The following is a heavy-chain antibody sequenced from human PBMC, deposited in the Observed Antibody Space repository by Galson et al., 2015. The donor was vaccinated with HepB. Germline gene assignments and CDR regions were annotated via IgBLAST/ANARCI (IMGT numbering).Heavy chain of an antibody. CDR3: AKITSRDSSGFS. D-gene: IGHD3-22*01. J-gene: IGHJ4*02. V-gene: IGHV3-23*01. CDR2: ILNSGDNT. Sequence: SLRLSCAASGFTFNRYAMTWVRQAPGKGLEWVSTILNSGDNTYYTDSVKGHFTISRDNSKNTLYLQMNSLRAEDTAVYYCAKITSRDSSGFSWGQGTLVTVSS. CDR1: GFTFNRYA.